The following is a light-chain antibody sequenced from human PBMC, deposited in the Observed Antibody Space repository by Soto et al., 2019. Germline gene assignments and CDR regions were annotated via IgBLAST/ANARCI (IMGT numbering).Light chain of an antibody. CDR2: YNN. Sequence: QSVLTQTPSASGTPGQSVTISCSGSSSNIGSNTVNWYQQLPSTAPKLLIYYNNQRPSGVPDRFSGSKSGTSASLAISGVQSEDEADYYCATWDDTLNVWMFGGGTKLTVL. CDR3: ATWDDTLNVWM. J-gene: IGLJ3*02. V-gene: IGLV1-44*01. CDR1: SSNIGSNT.